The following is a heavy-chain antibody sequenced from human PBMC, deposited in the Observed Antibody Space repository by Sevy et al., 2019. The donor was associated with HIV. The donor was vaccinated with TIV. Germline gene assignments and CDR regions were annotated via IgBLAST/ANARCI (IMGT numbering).Heavy chain of an antibody. J-gene: IGHJ4*02. CDR3: TLEGLYCSGGSCYSEGFDS. V-gene: IGHV3-15*01. Sequence: GGSLRLSCAAFGFTFTNAWMSWVRQAPGKGLEWVGRIKSKTDGGTTDYAAPVRVTFTISSDDSKHTLYLHMNSLKTEDTAVYYCTLEGLYCSGGSCYSEGFDSWGQGTLVTVSS. D-gene: IGHD2-15*01. CDR2: IKSKTDGGTT. CDR1: GFTFTNAW.